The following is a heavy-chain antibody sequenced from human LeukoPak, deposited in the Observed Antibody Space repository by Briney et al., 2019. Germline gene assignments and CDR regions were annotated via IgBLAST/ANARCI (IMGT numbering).Heavy chain of an antibody. CDR3: AGGDFWSGYFY. V-gene: IGHV4-61*02. CDR2: IYTSGST. CDR1: GGSISSGSYY. Sequence: PSETLSLTCTVSGGSISSGSYYWSWIRQPAWKGLEWIGRIYTSGSTNYNPSLKSRVTISVDTSKNQFSLKLSSVTAADTAVYYCAGGDFWSGYFYWGQGTPVTVSS. J-gene: IGHJ4*02. D-gene: IGHD3-3*01.